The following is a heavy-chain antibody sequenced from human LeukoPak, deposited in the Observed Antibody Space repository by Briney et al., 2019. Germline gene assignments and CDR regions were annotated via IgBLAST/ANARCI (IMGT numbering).Heavy chain of an antibody. CDR2: MNPNSGNT. Sequence: ASVKVSCKASGYTFTGYYMHWVRQATGQGLEWMGWMNPNSGNTGYAQKFQGRVTMTRNTSISTAYMELSSLRSEDTAVYYCARVSRYDFWSGYYNSPNWFDPWGQGTLVTVSS. V-gene: IGHV1-8*02. D-gene: IGHD3-3*01. CDR1: GYTFTGYY. CDR3: ARVSRYDFWSGYYNSPNWFDP. J-gene: IGHJ5*02.